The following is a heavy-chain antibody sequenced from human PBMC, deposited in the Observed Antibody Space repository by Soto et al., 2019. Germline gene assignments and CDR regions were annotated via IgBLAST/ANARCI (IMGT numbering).Heavy chain of an antibody. J-gene: IGHJ5*01. CDR2: IYWDDDK. Sequence: QITLKESGPTLVKPTQTLTLTCTFSGFSLSTHGVGVGWVRQPAGKALELLALIYWDDDKRYSASLNSRLTIHTDSSKKQVVLTSTTIDPVDTATYYCAHAVLYCTGGSCSTWFDSWGQGTLVTVSS. V-gene: IGHV2-5*02. CDR1: GFSLSTHGVG. CDR3: AHAVLYCTGGSCSTWFDS. D-gene: IGHD2-15*01.